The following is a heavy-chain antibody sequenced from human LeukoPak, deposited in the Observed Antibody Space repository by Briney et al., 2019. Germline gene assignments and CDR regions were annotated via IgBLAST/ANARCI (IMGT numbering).Heavy chain of an antibody. J-gene: IGHJ4*02. V-gene: IGHV3-23*01. CDR1: GLTLSTYA. CDR3: AKDRSDWNNAFDY. Sequence: GGSLRLSCAASGLTLSTYAMSWVRQAPGKGLEWVSAIGGSGGTTYYADSVKGRFTISRDNSKNTLYLQMNSLRAEDTAVYYCAKDRSDWNNAFDYWGQGTLVTVSS. D-gene: IGHD1/OR15-1a*01. CDR2: IGGSGGTT.